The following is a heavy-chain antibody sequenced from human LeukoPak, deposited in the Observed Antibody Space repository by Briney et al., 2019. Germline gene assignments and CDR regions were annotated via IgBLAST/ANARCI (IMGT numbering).Heavy chain of an antibody. CDR1: GYTFTSYG. CDR2: ISAYNGNT. J-gene: IGHJ3*02. V-gene: IGHV1-18*01. D-gene: IGHD3-10*01. Sequence: ASVKVSCKASGYTFTSYGISWVRQAPGQGLEWMGWISAYNGNTNYAQKLQGRVTMTTDTSTSTAYMELSSLRSEDTAVYYCAREPPRTVGDAFDIWGQGTMVTVSS. CDR3: AREPPRTVGDAFDI.